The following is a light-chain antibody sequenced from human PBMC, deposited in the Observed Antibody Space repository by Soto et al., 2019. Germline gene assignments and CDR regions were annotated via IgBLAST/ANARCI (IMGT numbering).Light chain of an antibody. V-gene: IGKV1-27*01. CDR1: QGISNY. CDR2: AAS. Sequence: DIQMTQSPSSLSASVGDRVTITCRASQGISNYLAWYQQKPGKVPKLLIYAASTLQSGVPSPFSGSGSGTDFTLTISGLQPEDVATYYCQNYNSAPFTFGRGTKVDIK. J-gene: IGKJ3*01. CDR3: QNYNSAPFT.